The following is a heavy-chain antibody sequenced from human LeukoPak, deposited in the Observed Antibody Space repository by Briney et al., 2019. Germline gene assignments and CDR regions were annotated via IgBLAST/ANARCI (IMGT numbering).Heavy chain of an antibody. CDR2: INSGESSA. V-gene: IGHV3-74*01. J-gene: IGHJ4*02. CDR1: GFTFSSYW. CDR3: ARALGCQSY. Sequence: GGSLRLSCAASGFTFSSYWMHWVRQAPGKGLVWVSRINSGESSASYADSVKGRFTISRDNAKDTLYLQMNNLRVEDTAVYYCARALGCQSYWGQGALVTVSS. D-gene: IGHD2-15*01.